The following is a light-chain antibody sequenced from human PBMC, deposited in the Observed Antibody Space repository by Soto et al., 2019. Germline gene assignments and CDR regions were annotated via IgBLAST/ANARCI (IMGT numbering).Light chain of an antibody. CDR1: SDDVGGYNY. CDR2: EVS. Sequence: QSVLTQPPSASGSLGQSVTISCTGTSDDVGGYNYVSWYQQHPGKAPKIMIYEVSKRPSGVPDRFSGSKSGNTASLTVSGLQAEDEAAYYCCSHAGDNTHVFGTGTKLTVL. CDR3: CSHAGDNTHV. V-gene: IGLV2-8*01. J-gene: IGLJ1*01.